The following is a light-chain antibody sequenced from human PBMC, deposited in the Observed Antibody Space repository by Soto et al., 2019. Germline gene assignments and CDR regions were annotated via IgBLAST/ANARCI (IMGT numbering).Light chain of an antibody. CDR3: QQYGSYPRA. J-gene: IGKJ4*01. Sequence: EIVLTQSPGTLSLSPGERATLSCRASQSVSSSFLAWYQQKPGQAPRLLIYVASSRDTGIPDRFSGSGSGTDFTLTISRLEPEDFAAYYCQQYGSYPRAFGGGTKVEIK. CDR2: VAS. V-gene: IGKV3-20*01. CDR1: QSVSSSF.